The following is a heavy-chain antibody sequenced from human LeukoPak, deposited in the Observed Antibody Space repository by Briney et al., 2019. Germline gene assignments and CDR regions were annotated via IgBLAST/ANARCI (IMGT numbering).Heavy chain of an antibody. CDR2: ISGSGGST. CDR1: GFTFSSYA. Sequence: PGGSLRLSCAASGFTFSSYAMSWVRQAPGKGLEWVSGISGSGGSTFYADSVKGRFTTSRDNSKNTLYLQMNSLRAEDTAVYYCAKAPGIVATIGQFDYCGQGTLVTVSS. CDR3: AKAPGIVATIGQFDY. D-gene: IGHD5-12*01. J-gene: IGHJ4*02. V-gene: IGHV3-23*01.